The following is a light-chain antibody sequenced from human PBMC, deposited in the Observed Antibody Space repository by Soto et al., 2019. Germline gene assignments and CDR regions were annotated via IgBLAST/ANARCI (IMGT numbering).Light chain of an antibody. V-gene: IGLV2-14*01. CDR3: SSYTSSSTLYV. CDR2: EVS. CDR1: SSDIGGYNY. Sequence: QSALTQPASVSGSPGQSITISCAGTSSDIGGYNYVSWYQQHPGKAPKVMIYEVSNRPSGVSNRFPGSKSGNTASLTISGLQAEDEADYYCSSYTSSSTLYVFGSGTKV. J-gene: IGLJ1*01.